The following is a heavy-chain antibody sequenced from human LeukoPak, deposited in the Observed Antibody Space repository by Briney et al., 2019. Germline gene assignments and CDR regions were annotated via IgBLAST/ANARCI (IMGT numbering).Heavy chain of an antibody. CDR1: GYTFTNYH. Sequence: ASVKVSCKASGYTFTNYHINWVRQASGQGLEWMTWINPDTGDKGHARKSQDRVTITTDTSISTAYMELSSLSSEDTAVYFCARTTSMTASGYDYWGQGTLVTVSS. J-gene: IGHJ4*02. CDR3: ARTTSMTASGYDY. CDR2: INPDTGDK. V-gene: IGHV1-8*03. D-gene: IGHD2-21*02.